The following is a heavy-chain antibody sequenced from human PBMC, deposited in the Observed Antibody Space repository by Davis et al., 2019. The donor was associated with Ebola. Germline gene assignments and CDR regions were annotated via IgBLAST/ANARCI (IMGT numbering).Heavy chain of an antibody. CDR3: AVSLRWELPFDY. Sequence: ASVKVSCKASGYTFTNYGITWVRQAPGQGLEWMGWINPHNGNTNYAQNVQGRVTMTTDTSTSTAYMELSSLRSEDTAMYYCAVSLRWELPFDYWGQGTLVTVSS. J-gene: IGHJ4*02. CDR1: GYTFTNYG. CDR2: INPHNGNT. D-gene: IGHD1-26*01. V-gene: IGHV1-18*04.